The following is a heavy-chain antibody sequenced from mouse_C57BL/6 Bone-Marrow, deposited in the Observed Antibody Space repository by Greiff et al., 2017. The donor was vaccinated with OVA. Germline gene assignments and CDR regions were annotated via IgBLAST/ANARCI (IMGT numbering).Heavy chain of an antibody. Sequence: QVQLQQPGAELVMPGASVKLSCKASGYTFTSYWMHWVKQRPGQGLEWIGEIDPSDSYTNYNQKFKGKSTLTVDKSSSTAYMQLSSLTSEDSAVYYCARRITTVVAPYWDVDVWGTGTTVTVSS. CDR3: ARRITTVVAPYWDVDV. D-gene: IGHD1-1*01. V-gene: IGHV1-69*01. CDR1: GYTFTSYW. J-gene: IGHJ1*03. CDR2: IDPSDSYT.